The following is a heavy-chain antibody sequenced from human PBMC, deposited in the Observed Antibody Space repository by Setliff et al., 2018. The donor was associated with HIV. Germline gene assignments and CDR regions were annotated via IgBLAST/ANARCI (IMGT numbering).Heavy chain of an antibody. CDR1: GGPISIYY. Sequence: SETLSLTCTVSGGPISIYYWSWIRQLPGEGLEWIGRISAGGYTYYNPSLQSRVTMSVDMSKNQFSLKLSSVSAADTAIYYCAGDRSGTSYAGDDAFDIWGQGTMVTVSS. CDR2: ISAGGYT. CDR3: AGDRSGTSYAGDDAFDI. V-gene: IGHV4-4*07. J-gene: IGHJ3*02. D-gene: IGHD3-3*01.